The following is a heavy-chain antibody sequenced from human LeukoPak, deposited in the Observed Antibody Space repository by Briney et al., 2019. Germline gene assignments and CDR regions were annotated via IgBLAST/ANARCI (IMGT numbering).Heavy chain of an antibody. CDR2: INPSGGST. V-gene: IGHV1-46*03. J-gene: IGHJ4*01. CDR3: ARVSGPGGIQLWPIDY. Sequence: ASVKVSCKASGYTFTSYYMHWVRQAPGQGPEWMGIINPSGGSTSYAQKFQGRVTMTRDTSTSTVYMELSSLRSEDTAVYYCARVSGPGGIQLWPIDYWGQEPWSPSPQ. D-gene: IGHD5-18*01. CDR1: GYTFTSYY.